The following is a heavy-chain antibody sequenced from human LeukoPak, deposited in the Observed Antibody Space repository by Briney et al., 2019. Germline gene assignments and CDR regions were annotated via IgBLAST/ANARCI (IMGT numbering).Heavy chain of an antibody. CDR2: TYYRSRWYN. CDR3: ARLWSTDCSGGSCPHQPNS. Sequence: SQTLSLTCAISGDSVSTNSAAWNWIRQSPSRGLEWLGRTYYRSRWYNDYAVSVKSRITINPDTSKNQFSLQLRSVTAADTAMYYCARLWSTDCSGGSCPHQPNSWGQGTLVTVSS. J-gene: IGHJ4*02. V-gene: IGHV6-1*01. CDR1: GDSVSTNSAA. D-gene: IGHD2-15*01.